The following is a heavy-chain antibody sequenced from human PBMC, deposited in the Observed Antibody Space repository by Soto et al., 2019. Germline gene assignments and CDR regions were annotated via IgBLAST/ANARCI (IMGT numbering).Heavy chain of an antibody. J-gene: IGHJ4*02. Sequence: PSETLSLTCIVSGDSLSTNNYYWAWIRQPPGKGLEWIGAIYYSGSTSYNPSLKSRVAISVDTSENRFSLKLTSVTAADTAVYYCAKASDGGWPYYFDSWGQGALVTVSS. D-gene: IGHD2-15*01. CDR1: GDSLSTNNYY. CDR2: IYYSGST. V-gene: IGHV4-39*01. CDR3: AKASDGGWPYYFDS.